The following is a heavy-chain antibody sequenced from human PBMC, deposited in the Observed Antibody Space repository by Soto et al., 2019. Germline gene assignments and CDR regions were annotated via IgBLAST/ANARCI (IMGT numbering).Heavy chain of an antibody. CDR2: IRSKAYGGTT. Sequence: GRSLRLSCTASGFTFGDYAMSWFRQAPGKGLEWVGFIRSKAYGGTTEYAASVKGRFTISRDDSKSIASLQMNSLKTEDTAVYYCTRAYYDFWICYYTEELDQFDFRGQRSMGTVSS. V-gene: IGHV3-49*03. CDR1: GFTFGDYA. J-gene: IGHJ4*02. CDR3: TRAYYDFWICYYTEELDQFDF. D-gene: IGHD3-3*01.